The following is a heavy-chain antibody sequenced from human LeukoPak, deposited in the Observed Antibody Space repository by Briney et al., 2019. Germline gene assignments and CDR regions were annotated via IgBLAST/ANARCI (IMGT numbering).Heavy chain of an antibody. J-gene: IGHJ4*02. D-gene: IGHD6-13*01. CDR2: ISASGSNI. Sequence: GGSLRLSCAASGFTFSTYNMNWVRQAPGRGLECVSSISASGSNIYYADSVKGRFTISRDNAKNSLFLQMNSLRADDTAVYYCARGGKQQLVPGSCWGQGTLVTVSS. V-gene: IGHV3-21*01. CDR3: ARGGKQQLVPGSC. CDR1: GFTFSTYN.